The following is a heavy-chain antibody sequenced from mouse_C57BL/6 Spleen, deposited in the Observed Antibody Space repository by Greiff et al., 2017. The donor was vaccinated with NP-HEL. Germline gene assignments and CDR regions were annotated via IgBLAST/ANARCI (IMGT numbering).Heavy chain of an antibody. CDR2: IYPGSGST. CDR1: GYTFTSYW. V-gene: IGHV1-55*01. D-gene: IGHD2-4*01. J-gene: IGHJ4*01. Sequence: QVQLQQPGAELVKPGASVKMSCKASGYTFTSYWITWVKQRPGQGLEWIGDIYPGSGSTNYNEKFKSKATLTVDTSSSTAYMQLSSLTSEDSAVYYCATTIYYDYRVPYAMDYWGQGTSVTVSS. CDR3: ATTIYYDYRVPYAMDY.